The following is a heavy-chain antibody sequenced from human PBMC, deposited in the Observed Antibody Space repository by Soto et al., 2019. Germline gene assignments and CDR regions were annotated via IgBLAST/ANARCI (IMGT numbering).Heavy chain of an antibody. Sequence: QVQLVESGGGVVQPGRSLRLSCAASGFTFSSYGMHWVRQAPGKGLEWEAVIWYNGSDKKYADSVKGRFTISRDNSEKTLYLQMNSLRAEDTAVYYCAKDYGDWTGLYYYGMDVWGQGTTVTVSS. CDR1: GFTFSSYG. V-gene: IGHV3-33*06. CDR2: IWYNGSDK. CDR3: AKDYGDWTGLYYYGMDV. D-gene: IGHD4-17*01. J-gene: IGHJ6*02.